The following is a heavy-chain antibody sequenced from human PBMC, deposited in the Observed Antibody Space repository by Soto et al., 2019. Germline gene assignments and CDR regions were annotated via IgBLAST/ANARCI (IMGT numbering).Heavy chain of an antibody. J-gene: IGHJ4*02. Sequence: LRLPCAASGFTFSVYGMHWVRQAPGKGLEWVAAIWDDGRRKDYADSVKDRLFISRDNSKNTLYLQLDSLRPEDTAVYYCATWQGSLNFHYWGQGTLVTVSS. V-gene: IGHV3-33*01. CDR1: GFTFSVYG. CDR3: ATWQGSLNFHY. CDR2: IWDDGRRK.